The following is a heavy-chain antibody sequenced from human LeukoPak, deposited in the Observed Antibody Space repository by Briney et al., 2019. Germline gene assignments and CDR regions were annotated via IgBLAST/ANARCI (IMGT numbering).Heavy chain of an antibody. D-gene: IGHD1-26*01. J-gene: IGHJ6*02. CDR2: VSASGLST. CDR1: GFTFSRYV. Sequence: PGGSLRLSCAASGFTFSRYVMSWVRQAPGKGLEWVSSVSASGLSTYYADSVKGRFTISRDNSKNTLYLQMNSLTADDTALYYCARRKVGPTNYYYGVDVWGQGTTVTV. CDR3: ARRKVGPTNYYYGVDV. V-gene: IGHV3-23*01.